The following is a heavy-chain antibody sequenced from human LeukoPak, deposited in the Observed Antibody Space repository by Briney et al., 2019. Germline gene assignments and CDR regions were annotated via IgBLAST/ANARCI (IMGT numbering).Heavy chain of an antibody. V-gene: IGHV3-23*01. D-gene: IGHD3-16*02. J-gene: IGHJ3*02. Sequence: GGSLRLSCAASGFTFSSYAMSWVRQAPGKGLEWVSAISGSGGSTYYADSVEGRFTISRDNSKNTLYLQMNSLRAEDKAVYYCAKAPVDLMLGGVIVLVVFDIGGKGEMVTVFS. CDR2: ISGSGGST. CDR1: GFTFSSYA. CDR3: AKAPVDLMLGGVIVLVVFDI.